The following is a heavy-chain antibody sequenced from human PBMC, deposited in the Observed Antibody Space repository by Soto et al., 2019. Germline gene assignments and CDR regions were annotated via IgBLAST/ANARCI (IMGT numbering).Heavy chain of an antibody. V-gene: IGHV3-21*01. J-gene: IGHJ4*02. CDR1: GFTFSSYS. D-gene: IGHD5-18*01. Sequence: GGSLRLSCAASGFTFSSYSMNWVRQAPGKGLEWVSSISSSSSYIYYADSVKGRFTISRDNAKNSLYLQMNSLRAEDTAVYYCASSGYSYVNPFDYWGQGTLVTVSS. CDR3: ASSGYSYVNPFDY. CDR2: ISSSSSYI.